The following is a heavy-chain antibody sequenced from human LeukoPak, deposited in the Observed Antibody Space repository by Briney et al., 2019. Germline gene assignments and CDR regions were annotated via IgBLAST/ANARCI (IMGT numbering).Heavy chain of an antibody. D-gene: IGHD4-17*01. CDR3: VRAGDGEIFDY. Sequence: SETLSLTCAVYGGSFSGYYGSWISQPRGKGLEWIGEINHSGSTNYNPSLKSRVTISVDTSKNQFSLKLSSVTAADTAVYYCVRAGDGEIFDYWGQGTLVTVSS. J-gene: IGHJ4*02. CDR1: GGSFSGYY. V-gene: IGHV4-34*01. CDR2: INHSGST.